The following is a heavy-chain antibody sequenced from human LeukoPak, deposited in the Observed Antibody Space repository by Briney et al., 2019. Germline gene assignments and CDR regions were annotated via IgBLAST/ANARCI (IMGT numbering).Heavy chain of an antibody. CDR1: GFTFGSYA. J-gene: IGHJ4*02. V-gene: IGHV3-30*04. CDR2: ISYDGSNK. CDR3: AKDKLGVEYYFDY. Sequence: GRSMRLSCAAYGFTFGSYAMHWDRQAPGKELEWVAVISYDGSNKYYADSVKGRFTISRDNSKNTLYLQMNSLRAEDTAVYYCAKDKLGVEYYFDYWGQGTLVTVSS. D-gene: IGHD7-27*01.